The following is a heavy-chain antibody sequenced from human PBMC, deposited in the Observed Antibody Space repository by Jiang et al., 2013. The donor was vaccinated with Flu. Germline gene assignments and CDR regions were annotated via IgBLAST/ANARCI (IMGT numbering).Heavy chain of an antibody. Sequence: GLVKPSETLSLTCTVSGGSISSYSWTWIRQPPGKGLEWIGLIYDTGSTNYNPSLKSRVTISVDTSKNQFSLKLRSVTAADTAVYYCARLDGDPWYWGQGTLVTVSS. CDR1: GGSISSYS. CDR3: ARLDGDPWY. CDR2: IYDTGST. V-gene: IGHV4-59*08. J-gene: IGHJ4*02. D-gene: IGHD4-17*01.